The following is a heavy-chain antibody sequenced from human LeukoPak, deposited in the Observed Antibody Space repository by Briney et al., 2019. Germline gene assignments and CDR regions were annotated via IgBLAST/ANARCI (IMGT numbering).Heavy chain of an antibody. J-gene: IGHJ6*03. CDR2: INWNGGST. Sequence: PGGSLRLSCAASGFTFDDYGMSWVRQAPGKGLEWVSGINWNGGSTGYADSVKGRFTISRDNAKNSLYLQMNSLRAEDTALYYCARGLESGSSSWFGGNNYYYYYMDVWGKGTTVTVSS. CDR3: ARGLESGSSSWFGGNNYYYYYMDV. D-gene: IGHD6-13*01. V-gene: IGHV3-20*04. CDR1: GFTFDDYG.